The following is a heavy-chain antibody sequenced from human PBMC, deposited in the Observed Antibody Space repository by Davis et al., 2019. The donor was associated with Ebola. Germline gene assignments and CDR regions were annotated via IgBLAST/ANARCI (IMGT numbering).Heavy chain of an antibody. Sequence: ASVKVSCKASGYTFTGYYMHWVRQAPGQGLEWMGWINPNSGGTNYAKKFQGRVTMTRDTSISTAYMELSGLRSDDTAVYYCARDRACSGGSCYRWFDPWGQGTLVTVSS. J-gene: IGHJ5*02. CDR2: INPNSGGT. CDR1: GYTFTGYY. D-gene: IGHD2-15*01. V-gene: IGHV1-2*02. CDR3: ARDRACSGGSCYRWFDP.